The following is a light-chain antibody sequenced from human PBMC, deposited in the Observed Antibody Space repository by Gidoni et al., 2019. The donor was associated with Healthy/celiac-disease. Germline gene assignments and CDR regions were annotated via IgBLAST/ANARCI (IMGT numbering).Light chain of an antibody. CDR3: QQYNHWPPLT. CDR2: GAS. V-gene: IGKV3-15*01. J-gene: IGKJ4*01. Sequence: EIVMTQSPATLSVSPGERATLSCRASQSLSSNLAWYQQKPGQAPRLPIYGASTRATGIPARFSGSGSGTEFTLTISSLQSEDFAAYYCQQYNHWPPLTFGGGTKVEIK. CDR1: QSLSSN.